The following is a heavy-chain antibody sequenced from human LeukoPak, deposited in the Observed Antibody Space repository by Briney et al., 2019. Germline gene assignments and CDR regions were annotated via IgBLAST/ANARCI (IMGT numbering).Heavy chain of an antibody. D-gene: IGHD2-8*01. CDR2: INHSGST. CDR1: GGSFSGYY. Sequence: PSETLSLTCAVYGGSFSGYYWSWIRQPPGKGLEWIGEINHSGSTNYNPSLKSRVTISVDTSKNQFSLKLSSVTAADTAVYYCARAPEYCTNGVCYSAGYFQHWGQGTLVTVSS. CDR3: ARAPEYCTNGVCYSAGYFQH. J-gene: IGHJ1*01. V-gene: IGHV4-34*01.